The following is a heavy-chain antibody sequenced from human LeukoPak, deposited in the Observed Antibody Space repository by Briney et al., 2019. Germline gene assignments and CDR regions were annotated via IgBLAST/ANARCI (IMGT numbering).Heavy chain of an antibody. D-gene: IGHD4-23*01. J-gene: IGHJ1*01. V-gene: IGHV4-59*01. CDR2: IYYSGST. CDR3: AREEDCGGNPEYFQH. Sequence: PSETLSLTCTVSGGSISSYYWSWIRQPPGKGLEWIGYIYYSGSTYYNPSLKSRVTISVDTSKNQFSLKLSSVTAADTAVYYCAREEDCGGNPEYFQHWGQGTLVTVSS. CDR1: GGSISSYY.